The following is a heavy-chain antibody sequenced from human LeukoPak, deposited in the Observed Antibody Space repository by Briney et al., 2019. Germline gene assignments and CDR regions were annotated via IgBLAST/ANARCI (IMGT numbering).Heavy chain of an antibody. J-gene: IGHJ3*02. CDR3: AKAYCGGDCYSLVGAFDI. Sequence: GRSLRLSCAASGFTFSSYGMHWVRQAAGKGLGWVAVIWYVGSNKYYADSGTGRFTISRDNSENTLYLQMNSLRAEDTAVYYCAKAYCGGDCYSLVGAFDIWGQGTMVTVSS. D-gene: IGHD2-21*02. CDR1: GFTFSSYG. CDR2: IWYVGSNK. V-gene: IGHV3-33*06.